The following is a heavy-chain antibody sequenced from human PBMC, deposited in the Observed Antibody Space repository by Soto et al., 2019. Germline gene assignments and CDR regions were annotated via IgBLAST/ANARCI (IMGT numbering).Heavy chain of an antibody. CDR3: ARHSHKYCSGGSCYFDY. V-gene: IGHV4-39*01. D-gene: IGHD2-15*01. CDR2: IYYSGST. CDR1: GGSISSSSYY. J-gene: IGHJ4*02. Sequence: TSETLSLTCTVSGGSISSSSYYWGWIRQPPGKGLEWIGSIYYSGSTYYNPSLKSRVTISVDTSKNQFSLKLSSVTAADTAVYYCARHSHKYCSGGSCYFDYWGQGTLVTVSS.